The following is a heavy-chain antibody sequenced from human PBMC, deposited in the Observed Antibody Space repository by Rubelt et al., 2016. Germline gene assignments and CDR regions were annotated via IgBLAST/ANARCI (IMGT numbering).Heavy chain of an antibody. Sequence: GSLRLSCAASGFTFSNYWMSWVRQAPGKGLEWVAHVKQDGIEKKCVDSVKDRFSISRDNAKNALYLQMNSLRAEDTAVYYCARGTYYDFWNGFRDWFDPWGQGTLVTVSS. CDR2: VKQDGIEK. CDR3: ARGTYYDFWNGFRDWFDP. D-gene: IGHD3-3*01. V-gene: IGHV3-7*01. J-gene: IGHJ5*02. CDR1: GFTFSNYW.